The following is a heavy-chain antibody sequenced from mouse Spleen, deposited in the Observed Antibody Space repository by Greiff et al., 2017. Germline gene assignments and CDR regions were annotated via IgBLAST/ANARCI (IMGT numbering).Heavy chain of an antibody. J-gene: IGHJ4*01. D-gene: IGHD2-1*01. Sequence: VQLQQSGAELVKPGASVKLSCTASGFNIKDYYMHWVKQRTEQGLEWIGRIDPEDGETKYAPTFQGKATITADTSSNTAYLQLSSLTSEDTAVYYCARYYYGNYDYAMDYWGQGTSVTVSS. CDR3: ARYYYGNYDYAMDY. V-gene: IGHV14-2*01. CDR1: GFNIKDYY. CDR2: IDPEDGET.